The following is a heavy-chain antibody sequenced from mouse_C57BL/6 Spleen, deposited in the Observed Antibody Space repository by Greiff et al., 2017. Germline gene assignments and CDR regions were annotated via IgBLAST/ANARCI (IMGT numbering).Heavy chain of an antibody. V-gene: IGHV5-17*01. D-gene: IGHD1-1*01. CDR3: ARTTVVGRYYAMDY. J-gene: IGHJ4*01. CDR1: GFTFSDYG. CDR2: ISSGSSTI. Sequence: EVQRVESGGGLVNPGGSLKLSCAASGFTFSDYGMHWVRQAPEKGLEWVAYISSGSSTIYYADTVKGRFTISRDNAKNTLFLQMTSLRSEDTAMYYCARTTVVGRYYAMDYWGQGTSVTVSS.